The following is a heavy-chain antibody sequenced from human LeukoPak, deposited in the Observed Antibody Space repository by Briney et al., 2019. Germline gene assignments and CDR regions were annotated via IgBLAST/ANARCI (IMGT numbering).Heavy chain of an antibody. CDR3: ARGSGWYFY. V-gene: IGHV4-59*01. J-gene: IGHJ4*02. Sequence: SETLSLTCTVSGGSISSYYWSWIRQPPGKGLEWIGYVYYSGSTNYNPSLKSRVTISVHTSNTQSSLNLNSVTAADTAVCYCARGSGWYFYWGQGTLVTVSS. D-gene: IGHD6-19*01. CDR1: GGSISSYY. CDR2: VYYSGST.